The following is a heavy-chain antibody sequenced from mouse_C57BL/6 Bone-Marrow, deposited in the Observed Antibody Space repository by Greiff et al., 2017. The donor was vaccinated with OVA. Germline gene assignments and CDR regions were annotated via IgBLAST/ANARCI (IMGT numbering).Heavy chain of an antibody. CDR3: ARKGGTRVRYYAMDY. D-gene: IGHD3-3*01. CDR2: IHPNSGST. J-gene: IGHJ4*01. Sequence: QVQLQQPGAELVKPGASVKLSCKASGYTFTSYWMHWVKQRPGQGLEWIGMIHPNSGSTNYNEKFKSKATLTVDKSSSTAYMQLSSLTSEDSAVYYCARKGGTRVRYYAMDYWGQGPSVTVSS. CDR1: GYTFTSYW. V-gene: IGHV1-64*01.